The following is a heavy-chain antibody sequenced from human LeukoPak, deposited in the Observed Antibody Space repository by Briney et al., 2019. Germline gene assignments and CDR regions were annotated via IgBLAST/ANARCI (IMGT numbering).Heavy chain of an antibody. CDR2: IRYDGSDK. D-gene: IGHD5-18*01. CDR1: VFTFSYYG. CDR3: AKGAASRGYTYVAN. V-gene: IGHV3-30*02. Sequence: GGSLRLSCAASVFTFSYYGMHWVRQAPGKGLEWVAFIRYDGSDKYYADSVKGRFTISRDNSKNTLDLHMNSLRAEDTAVYYCAKGAASRGYTYVANWGQGTLVTVSS. J-gene: IGHJ4*02.